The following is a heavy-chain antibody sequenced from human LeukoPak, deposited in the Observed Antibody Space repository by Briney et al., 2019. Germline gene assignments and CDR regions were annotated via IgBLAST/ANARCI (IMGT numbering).Heavy chain of an antibody. CDR3: ARDGSEDIVAVPAAIKYGMDV. CDR2: ISYDGSNK. V-gene: IGHV3-30-3*01. CDR1: GFTFSSYA. D-gene: IGHD2-2*02. J-gene: IGHJ6*02. Sequence: PGRSLRLSCAASGFTFSSYAMHWVRQAPGKGLEWVAVISYDGSNKYYADSVKGRFTISRDNSKNTLYLQMNSLRAEDTAVYYCARDGSEDIVAVPAAIKYGMDVWGQGTTVTVSS.